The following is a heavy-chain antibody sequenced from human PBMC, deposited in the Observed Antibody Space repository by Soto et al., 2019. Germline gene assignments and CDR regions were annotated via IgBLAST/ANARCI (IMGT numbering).Heavy chain of an antibody. J-gene: IGHJ4*02. D-gene: IGHD6-19*01. CDR2: ISGSGGST. Sequence: EVQLLESGGGLVQPGGSLRLSCAASGFTFSSYAMSWVRQAPGKGLEWVSAISGSGGSTYYADSVKGRFTISRDNSKNTLYLQMNSLRAEDTAVHYCGKGSSGWYVGVDYWGQGTLVTVSS. CDR1: GFTFSSYA. V-gene: IGHV3-23*01. CDR3: GKGSSGWYVGVDY.